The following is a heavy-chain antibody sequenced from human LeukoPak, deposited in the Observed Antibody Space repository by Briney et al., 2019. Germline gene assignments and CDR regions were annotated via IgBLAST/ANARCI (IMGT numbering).Heavy chain of an antibody. CDR3: ARGKNSMRPYYYYYYIDV. Sequence: ASVKVSCKASGYTFTSYYMHWVRQAPGQGLEWMGIINPSGGSTSYAQKFQGRVTMTRDTSISTAYMELSRLRSDDTAVYYCARGKNSMRPYYYYYYIDVWGKGTTVTVSS. CDR1: GYTFTSYY. J-gene: IGHJ6*03. V-gene: IGHV1-46*01. CDR2: INPSGGST.